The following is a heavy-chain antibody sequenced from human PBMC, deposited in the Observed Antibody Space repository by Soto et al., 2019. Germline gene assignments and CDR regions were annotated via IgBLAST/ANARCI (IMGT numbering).Heavy chain of an antibody. CDR3: ARDLTREGDYYDRSGYYLDY. CDR2: IYYSGST. Sequence: SGSLSLTCTVSGGTIRSGGYYWSWIRQHPGMGLEWIGYIYYSGSTYYNPSLKSRVTISVDTSKNQFSLKLSSVTAADTAVYYCARDLTREGDYYDRSGYYLDYWGQGTLVTVSS. D-gene: IGHD3-22*01. CDR1: GGTIRSGGYY. V-gene: IGHV4-31*03. J-gene: IGHJ4*02.